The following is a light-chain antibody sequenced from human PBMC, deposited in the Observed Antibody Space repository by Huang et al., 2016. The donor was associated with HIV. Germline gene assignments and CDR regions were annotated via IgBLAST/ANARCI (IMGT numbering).Light chain of an antibody. CDR2: ATS. V-gene: IGKV3-20*01. CDR3: QQYSSLPLT. CDR1: QSVRSNY. J-gene: IGKJ4*01. Sequence: EIVLTQSPGTLSLSPGEGATLSCRASQSVRSNYLAWYQQTPGQAPRLLIYATSNRATGIPDRFSGSGSETDFTLTITRLEPEDFAVYYCQQYSSLPLTFGGETKVEIK.